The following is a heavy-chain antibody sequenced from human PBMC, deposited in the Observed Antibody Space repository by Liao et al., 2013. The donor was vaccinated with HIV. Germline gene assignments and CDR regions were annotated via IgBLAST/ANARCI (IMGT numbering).Heavy chain of an antibody. CDR1: GDSITDYS. CDR2: IYYSGNT. D-gene: IGHD5/OR15-5a*01. V-gene: IGHV4-59*13. J-gene: IGHJ4*02. CDR3: AREGSLVALGRTVPFDS. Sequence: QVQLQESGPGLVKPSETLSLTCTVSGDSITDYSWSWIRQPPGKGLECIVYIYYSGNTNYNPSLKGRATISVDTSKNQFSLKLSSVTAADTAMYYCAREGSLVALGRTVPFDSWGQGTLVTVSS.